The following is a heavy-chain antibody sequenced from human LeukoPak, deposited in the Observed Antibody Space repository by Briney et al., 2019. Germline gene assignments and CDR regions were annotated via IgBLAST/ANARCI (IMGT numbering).Heavy chain of an antibody. CDR1: GYTFTSYD. Sequence: GSSVKVSCKASGYTFTSYDINWVRQATGQGLEWMGWMNPNSGNTGYAQKFQGRVTMTRNTSISTAYMELSSLRSEDTAVYYCARGAPLGYCSGGSCYRTVSFDYWGQGTLVTVSS. CDR2: MNPNSGNT. J-gene: IGHJ4*02. V-gene: IGHV1-8*01. CDR3: ARGAPLGYCSGGSCYRTVSFDY. D-gene: IGHD2-15*01.